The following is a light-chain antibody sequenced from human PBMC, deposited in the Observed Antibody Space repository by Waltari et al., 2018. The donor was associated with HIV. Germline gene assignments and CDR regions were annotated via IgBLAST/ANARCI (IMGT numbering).Light chain of an antibody. J-gene: IGLJ3*02. Sequence: SYDLTQTPSVSVSPGQTARINCSRGALPKKYSSWYRQKAGQAPILLKYKDIERTSGIPERISGSGSGTGVTLTITDVQAEDEGDYFCQSTDHDGTWVFGGGTKLTVL. V-gene: IGLV3-25*03. CDR2: KDI. CDR3: QSTDHDGTWV. CDR1: ALPKKY.